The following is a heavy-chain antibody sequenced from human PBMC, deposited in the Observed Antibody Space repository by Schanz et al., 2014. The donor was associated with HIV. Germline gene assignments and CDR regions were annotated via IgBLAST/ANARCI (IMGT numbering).Heavy chain of an antibody. CDR2: ISSSSSYI. D-gene: IGHD1-26*01. CDR1: GFIFSDHF. V-gene: IGHV3-11*06. J-gene: IGHJ4*02. Sequence: VQVVESGGGLVQPGGSLRLSCTTSGFIFSDHFMGWVRQAPGKGLEWVSSISSSSSYIYYADSVKGRFTISRDNAKNSLYLQMNSLRAGDTAVYYCARAHEEWELPHFDYWGQGTLVTVSS. CDR3: ARAHEEWELPHFDY.